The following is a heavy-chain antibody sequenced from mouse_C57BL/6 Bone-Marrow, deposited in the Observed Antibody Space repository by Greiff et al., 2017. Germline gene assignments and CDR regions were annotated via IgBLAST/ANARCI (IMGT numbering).Heavy chain of an antibody. CDR2: IDPANGNT. D-gene: IGHD2-4*01. J-gene: IGHJ4*01. CDR1: GFNIKNTY. CDR3: ADDYDAYYYAMDY. Sequence: VQLQQSVAELVRPGASVKLSCTASGFNIKNTYMHWVKQRPEQGLEWIGRIDPANGNTKYAQKFQDKATITADTSSKTAYLQLSNLTYADTAIYYCADDYDAYYYAMDYWGQGTSVTVSS. V-gene: IGHV14-3*01.